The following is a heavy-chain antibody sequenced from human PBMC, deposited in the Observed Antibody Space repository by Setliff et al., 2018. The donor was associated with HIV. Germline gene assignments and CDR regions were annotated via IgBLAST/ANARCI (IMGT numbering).Heavy chain of an antibody. Sequence: ASETLSLTCTVSGGSISSYYWSWIRQPAGKGLEWIGRIYSSGSTNYNPSLQSRVTILIDPSKNQFSLRLSSVTAADTAIYYCVGIIKSGQTSSWAYFDFWGQGTLVTVSS. V-gene: IGHV4-4*07. J-gene: IGHJ4*02. D-gene: IGHD6-13*01. CDR1: GGSISSYY. CDR2: IYSSGST. CDR3: VGIIKSGQTSSWAYFDF.